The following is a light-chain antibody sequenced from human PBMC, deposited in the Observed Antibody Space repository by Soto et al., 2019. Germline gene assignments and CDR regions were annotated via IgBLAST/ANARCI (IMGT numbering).Light chain of an antibody. Sequence: DVQMTQSPSSLSASVGDRVTLTCRASQNIRSLLNWYQHKPGQAPKLLIYAASNLKSGVPSRFSGSGSGTDFTLPTSSLQPEDFATYYCQKSYNTPRTCGQGTKVEIK. V-gene: IGKV1-39*01. CDR3: QKSYNTPRT. CDR2: AAS. CDR1: QNIRSL. J-gene: IGKJ1*01.